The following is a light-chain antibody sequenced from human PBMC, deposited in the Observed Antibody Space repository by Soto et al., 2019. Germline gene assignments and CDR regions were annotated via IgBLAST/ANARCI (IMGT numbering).Light chain of an antibody. CDR1: QSVTSNA. J-gene: IGKJ4*01. Sequence: EILLTQSSATLSLSPGERATLSCRASQSVTSNALAWYQQKPGQAPRLLIYDASSRATGIPDRFSGGVSGTDGTITISRLETEDGSVYYCQQLSSYPLTFGGGTKVDI. V-gene: IGKV3-20*01. CDR3: QQLSSYPLT. CDR2: DAS.